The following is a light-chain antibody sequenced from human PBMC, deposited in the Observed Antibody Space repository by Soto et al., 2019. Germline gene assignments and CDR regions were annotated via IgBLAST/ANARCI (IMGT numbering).Light chain of an antibody. J-gene: IGKJ1*01. V-gene: IGKV1-5*03. CDR2: KAS. CDR3: QQSYSNPGT. Sequence: DIQITQSPSTLSGSVGDRVTISCRASQTISSWLAWYQQKTGKAPKLLIYKASTLKSGVPSRFSGSGSGTDFTLTISSLQPEDFETYYCQQSYSNPGTFGQGTKVDIK. CDR1: QTISSW.